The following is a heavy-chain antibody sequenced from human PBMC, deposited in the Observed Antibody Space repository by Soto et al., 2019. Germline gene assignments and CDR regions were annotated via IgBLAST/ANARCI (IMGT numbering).Heavy chain of an antibody. CDR2: AGGGGIAS. Sequence: GGSLRLSCAASGFTFSTYAMSWVRQAPGKGLEWVSAAGGGGIASYYADSVKGRFTISRDNSRNTLYLQMNSLRAEDTAVYYCAKSGVVTNILYFDYWGQGTLVTVSS. V-gene: IGHV3-23*01. J-gene: IGHJ4*02. D-gene: IGHD2-15*01. CDR1: GFTFSTYA. CDR3: AKSGVVTNILYFDY.